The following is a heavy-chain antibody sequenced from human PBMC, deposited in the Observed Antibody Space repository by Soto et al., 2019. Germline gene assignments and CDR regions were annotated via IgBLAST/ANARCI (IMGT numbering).Heavy chain of an antibody. V-gene: IGHV3-30*18. CDR2: ISYDGSNK. CDR3: AKDGSDYGMDV. CDR1: GFTFSSYG. Sequence: GGSLRLSCAASGFTFSSYGMHWVRQAPGKGLEWVAVISYDGSNKYYADSVKGRFTISRDNSKNTLYLQMNSLRAEDTAVYYRAKDGSDYGMDVWGQGTTVTVSS. J-gene: IGHJ6*02.